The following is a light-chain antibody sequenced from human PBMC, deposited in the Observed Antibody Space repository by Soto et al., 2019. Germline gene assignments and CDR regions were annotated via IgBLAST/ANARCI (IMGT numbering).Light chain of an antibody. CDR2: DVS. Sequence: QSALTQPAPVSGPPGQSITISAPGTSMDVGGYNYVSWYQQHPGKAPKLMIYDVSNRPSGVSNRFSGSKSGNTASLTISGLQAEDEADYYCSSYTSSSPVVFGGGTKLTVL. V-gene: IGLV2-14*01. J-gene: IGLJ2*01. CDR1: SMDVGGYNY. CDR3: SSYTSSSPVV.